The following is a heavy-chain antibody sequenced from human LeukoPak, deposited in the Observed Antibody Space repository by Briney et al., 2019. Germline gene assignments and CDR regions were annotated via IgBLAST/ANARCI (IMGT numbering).Heavy chain of an antibody. V-gene: IGHV3-30*03. Sequence: PGGSLRLSCAASGFTFSSYGIHWVRQAPGKGLEWVAVISYDGGNKYFADSVKGRFTISRDNSKNTVYLQMNSLRAEDTAVYYCARAADDYVWGSYRPPGHWGQGTLVTVSS. CDR2: ISYDGGNK. D-gene: IGHD3-16*02. CDR3: ARAADDYVWGSYRPPGH. J-gene: IGHJ4*02. CDR1: GFTFSSYG.